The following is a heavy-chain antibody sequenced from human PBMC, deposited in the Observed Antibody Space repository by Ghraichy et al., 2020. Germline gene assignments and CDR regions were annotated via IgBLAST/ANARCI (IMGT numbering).Heavy chain of an antibody. CDR1: GAPFSSYA. CDR2: IIPIFGTA. D-gene: IGHD5-12*01. J-gene: IGHJ4*02. CDR3: ARVNIVATIYYFDY. Sequence: SVKVSCKASGAPFSSYAISWVRQAPGQGLEWMGGIIPIFGTANYAQKFQGRVTITADESTSTAYMELSSLRSEDMAVYYCARVNIVATIYYFDYWGQGTLVTVSS. V-gene: IGHV1-69*13.